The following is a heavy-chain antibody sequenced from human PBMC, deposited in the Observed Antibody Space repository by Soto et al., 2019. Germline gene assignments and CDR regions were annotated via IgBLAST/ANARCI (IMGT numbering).Heavy chain of an antibody. CDR3: ARGMYYYGSGSSHSYYYYYGMDV. Sequence: SETLSLTCAVSGGSISSSNWWSWVRQPPGKGLEWIGEIYHSGSTNYNPSLKSRVTISVDKSKNQFSLKLSSVTAADTAVYDCARGMYYYGSGSSHSYYYYYGMDVWGQGTTVTVSS. CDR1: GGSISSSNW. J-gene: IGHJ6*02. CDR2: IYHSGST. V-gene: IGHV4-4*02. D-gene: IGHD3-10*01.